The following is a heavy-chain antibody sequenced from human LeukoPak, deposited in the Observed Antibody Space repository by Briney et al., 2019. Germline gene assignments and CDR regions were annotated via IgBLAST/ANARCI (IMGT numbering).Heavy chain of an antibody. Sequence: GASVKVSCKASGYTFTSHYMHWVRQAPGQGLEWMGIINPSGGSTSYAQKFQGRVTMTRDTSTSTVYMELSSLRSEDTAVYYCATALRGNWFDPWGQGTLVTVSS. CDR2: INPSGGST. CDR1: GYTFTSHY. J-gene: IGHJ5*02. V-gene: IGHV1-46*01. D-gene: IGHD3-10*01. CDR3: ATALRGNWFDP.